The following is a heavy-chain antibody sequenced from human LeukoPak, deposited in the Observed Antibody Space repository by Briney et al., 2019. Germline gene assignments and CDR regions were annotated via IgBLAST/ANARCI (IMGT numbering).Heavy chain of an antibody. Sequence: PGGSLRLSCAASGFTFSSYAMSWVRQAPGKGLEWVSAISGSGGSTYYADSVKGRFTISRDNSKNTLYLQMNSLRAEDTAVYYCAKALSHCSGGSCYSAVGYWGQGTLVTVSS. J-gene: IGHJ4*02. CDR3: AKALSHCSGGSCYSAVGY. V-gene: IGHV3-23*01. CDR2: ISGSGGST. CDR1: GFTFSSYA. D-gene: IGHD2-15*01.